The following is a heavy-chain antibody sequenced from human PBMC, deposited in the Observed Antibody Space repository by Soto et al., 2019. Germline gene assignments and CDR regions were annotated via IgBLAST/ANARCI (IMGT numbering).Heavy chain of an antibody. CDR1: GFIFGNYA. V-gene: IGHV3-23*01. CDR3: AKRDYVWGMQSSYYFDY. D-gene: IGHD3-16*01. CDR2: VTGSGGST. J-gene: IGHJ4*02. Sequence: EVQLLESEGASVQPGGSLRLSCAGSGFIFGNYAMNWVRQAPGKGLEWVAAVTGSGGSTCYADSVKGRFSISRDNYKNTLQLQMNALSAEDTAGYYCAKRDYVWGMQSSYYFDYWGQATLVNVSA.